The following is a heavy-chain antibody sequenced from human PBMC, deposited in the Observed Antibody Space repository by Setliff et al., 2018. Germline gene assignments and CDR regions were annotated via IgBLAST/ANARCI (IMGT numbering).Heavy chain of an antibody. J-gene: IGHJ4*02. CDR1: GYTSGTYY. D-gene: IGHD3-10*01. CDR2: INSSGTTT. V-gene: IGHV1-46*01. Sequence: ASVKVSCKASGYTSGTYYTHWVRQAPGQGLEWMGVINSSGTTTRYAQRFQGRVTMTRDTSTSTDYMELSSLRSEDMAVYYCATVWVVRGLRSYFDYWGQGTLVTVS. CDR3: ATVWVVRGLRSYFDY.